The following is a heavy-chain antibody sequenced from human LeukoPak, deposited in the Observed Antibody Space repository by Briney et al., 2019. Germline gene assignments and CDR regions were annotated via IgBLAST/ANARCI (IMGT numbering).Heavy chain of an antibody. CDR2: LTSGSNYI. CDR3: ARDPYSVSYGACYYYYMLV. J-gene: IGHJ6*03. Sequence: GGSLRLSCAASGFTFSSYNMNWVRQAPGQGLVWVSSLTSGSNYIYYADPEKGRFTISRDNDKSLLYLEINSLRAEDAAVLYCARDPYSVSYGACYYYYMLVWGEKTTVTIS. D-gene: IGHD1-26*01. CDR1: GFTFSSYN. V-gene: IGHV3-21*01.